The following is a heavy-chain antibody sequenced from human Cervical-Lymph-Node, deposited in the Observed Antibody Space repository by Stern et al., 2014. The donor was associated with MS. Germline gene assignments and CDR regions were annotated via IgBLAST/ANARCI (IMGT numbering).Heavy chain of an antibody. Sequence: QVQLVQSGTEVKKPGSSVQGSCKASGGTFRNDGISWVRQAPGQGLEWMGGFLPLFGAASYAQKFQGRVTISADASMTTAYMELNSLRFDDTGVYYCARPLFPSPGALDIWGQGTMIIVSS. CDR2: FLPLFGAA. J-gene: IGHJ3*02. D-gene: IGHD2-21*01. V-gene: IGHV1-69*01. CDR3: ARPLFPSPGALDI. CDR1: GGTFRNDG.